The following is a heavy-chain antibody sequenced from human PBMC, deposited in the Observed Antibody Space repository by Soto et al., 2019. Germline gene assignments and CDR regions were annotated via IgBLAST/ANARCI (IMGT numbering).Heavy chain of an antibody. Sequence: HPGGSLRLSCAASGFTFSRYGMHWVRQAPDKGLEWVAVIWYDGSNKYYADSVKGRFTISRDNSKNTLYLQVNSLRAEDTAVYYCARDRSISLDGMDVWGQGTTVTVSS. D-gene: IGHD6-13*01. CDR2: IWYDGSNK. J-gene: IGHJ6*02. CDR1: GFTFSRYG. CDR3: ARDRSISLDGMDV. V-gene: IGHV3-33*01.